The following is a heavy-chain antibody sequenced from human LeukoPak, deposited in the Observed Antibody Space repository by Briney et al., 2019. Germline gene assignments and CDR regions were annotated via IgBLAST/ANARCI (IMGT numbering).Heavy chain of an antibody. CDR1: GFTFSNYA. J-gene: IGHJ5*02. Sequence: GGSLRLSCVASGFTFSNYAMSWVRQSPGKGLEMVSGIYGDDDKTVYGDAVKGRFTISRDNSKNTLFLQMNSLRADDTAVYSCAKTQGSYDAWGQGALVTVSS. CDR2: IYGDDDKT. CDR3: AKTQGSYDA. V-gene: IGHV3-23*01.